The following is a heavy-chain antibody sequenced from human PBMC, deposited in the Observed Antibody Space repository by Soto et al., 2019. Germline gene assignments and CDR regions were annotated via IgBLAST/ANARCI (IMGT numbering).Heavy chain of an antibody. CDR1: GFTFSSYG. V-gene: IGHV3-30*18. CDR2: ISYDGSNK. D-gene: IGHD3-16*01. CDR3: AKEKASYWGGPNYYYYYGMDV. Sequence: PGGSLRLPCAASGFTFSSYGMHWVRQAPGKGLEWVAVISYDGSNKYYADSVKGRFTISRDNSKNTLYLQMNSLRAEDTAVYYCAKEKASYWGGPNYYYYYGMDVWGQGTTVTVS. J-gene: IGHJ6*02.